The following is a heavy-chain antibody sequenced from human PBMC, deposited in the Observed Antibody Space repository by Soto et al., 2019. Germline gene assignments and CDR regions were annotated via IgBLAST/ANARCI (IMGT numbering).Heavy chain of an antibody. D-gene: IGHD1-26*01. V-gene: IGHV4-59*01. CDR3: ARGVGSSPPRY. J-gene: IGHJ4*02. CDR1: GGSISVYY. Sequence: SETLSLTCTISGGSISVYYWSWVRQPPGHELEWIGYIYASGSPYYNPSLRSRVTISADTSKNQISLKLTSPTAADTAVYYCARGVGSSPPRYWGRGTLVTASS. CDR2: IYASGSP.